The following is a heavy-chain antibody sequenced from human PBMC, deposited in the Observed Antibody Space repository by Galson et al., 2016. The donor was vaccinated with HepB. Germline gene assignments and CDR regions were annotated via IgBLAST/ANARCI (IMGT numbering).Heavy chain of an antibody. CDR2: ISYTGSA. D-gene: IGHD5-18*01. V-gene: IGHV4-31*03. CDR1: GASISSGAYY. CDR3: ARDSGIQLYIDY. Sequence: TLSLTCTVSGASISSGAYYWSWIRQHPGKGLEWIGYISYTGSAYYNPSLKSRVTISVDTSENQFSLKLSSVTAADTALYYCARDSGIQLYIDYWGRGTLVIVSS. J-gene: IGHJ2*01.